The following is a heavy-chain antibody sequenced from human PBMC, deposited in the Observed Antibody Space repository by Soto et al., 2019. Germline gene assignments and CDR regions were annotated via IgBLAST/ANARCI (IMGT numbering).Heavy chain of an antibody. CDR3: AKDHRDIVVVPAAMIDWFDP. CDR2: ISGSGGST. J-gene: IGHJ5*02. CDR1: GFTFSSYA. V-gene: IGHV3-23*01. Sequence: GGSMSLSCAASGFTFSSYAMSWVRQAPGKGLEWVSAISGSGGSTYYADSVKGRFTISRDNSKNTLYLQMNSLRAEDTAVYYCAKDHRDIVVVPAAMIDWFDPWGPGTLVTVSS. D-gene: IGHD2-2*01.